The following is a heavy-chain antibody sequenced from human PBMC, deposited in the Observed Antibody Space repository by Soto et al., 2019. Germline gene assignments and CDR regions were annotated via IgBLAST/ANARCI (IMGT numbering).Heavy chain of an antibody. CDR3: ASAYYYGSGSHPYFYYGMDV. V-gene: IGHV4-59*01. CDR2: VHNTGNT. J-gene: IGHJ6*01. D-gene: IGHD3-10*01. CDR1: GGSISDYF. Sequence: QVQLQESGPGLVKPSETLSLTCTVSGGSISDYFWSWIRQPPGKGLEWVGYVHNTGNTKYNPSLKSRVTISVDTSKRQFSLKLSSVTAADAAVYYCASAYYYGSGSHPYFYYGMDVW.